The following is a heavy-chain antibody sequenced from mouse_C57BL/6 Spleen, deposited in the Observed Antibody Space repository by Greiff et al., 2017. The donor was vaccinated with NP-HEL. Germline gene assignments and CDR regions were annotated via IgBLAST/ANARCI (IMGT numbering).Heavy chain of an antibody. J-gene: IGHJ4*01. CDR1: GYTFTSYW. CDR3: ARRGYYYGSSCHYDAMDY. Sequence: VQLQQPGAELVMPGASVKLSCKASGYTFTSYWMHWVKQRPGQGLEWIGDIDPSDSYTNYNQTFKGKSTFTVDKSSSTAYMQLSSLTSEDSAVYYCARRGYYYGSSCHYDAMDYWGQGTSVTGSS. CDR2: IDPSDSYT. D-gene: IGHD1-1*01. V-gene: IGHV1-69*01.